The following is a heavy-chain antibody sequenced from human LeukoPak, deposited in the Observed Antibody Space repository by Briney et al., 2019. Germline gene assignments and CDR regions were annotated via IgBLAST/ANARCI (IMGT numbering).Heavy chain of an antibody. J-gene: IGHJ4*02. CDR1: GFTFSNAW. D-gene: IGHD2/OR15-2a*01. Sequence: PGGSLRLSCAGSGFTFSNAWMNWVRQAPGKGLEWVGRIKSKTNGETTDYGAPVKDRFTISRDDSKNTLYLQINSLKTEDTALYYCTTDVSLTYWGQGTLVTVSS. V-gene: IGHV3-15*01. CDR2: IKSKTNGETT. CDR3: TTDVSLTY.